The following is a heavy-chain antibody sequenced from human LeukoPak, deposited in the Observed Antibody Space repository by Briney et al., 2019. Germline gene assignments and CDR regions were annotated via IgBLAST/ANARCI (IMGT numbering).Heavy chain of an antibody. CDR2: IRQDGSVQ. CDR3: LVTTRSRGFDY. Sequence: GGSLRLSCAASGLTFSSYWMSWVRQAPGKGLEWVANIRQDGSVQNYVDSVKGRFTISRDNPKNSVYLQMSSLRAEDTAVYYCLVTTRSRGFDYWGQGTLVTVSS. J-gene: IGHJ4*02. D-gene: IGHD1/OR15-1a*01. CDR1: GLTFSSYW. V-gene: IGHV3-7*01.